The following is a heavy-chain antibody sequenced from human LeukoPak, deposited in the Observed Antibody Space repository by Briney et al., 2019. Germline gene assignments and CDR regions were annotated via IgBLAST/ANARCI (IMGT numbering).Heavy chain of an antibody. J-gene: IGHJ4*02. CDR2: SSAYNGNT. Sequence: ASVKVSCKASGYTFSSYGISWVRQAPGQGLEWMRWSSAYNGNTNYAQKFQGRVTMTTDTSTSTAYMELRSLRPDDTAVFYCARARYGGNSEVGDYWGQGTLVTVSS. D-gene: IGHD4-23*01. CDR3: ARARYGGNSEVGDY. V-gene: IGHV1-18*01. CDR1: GYTFSSYG.